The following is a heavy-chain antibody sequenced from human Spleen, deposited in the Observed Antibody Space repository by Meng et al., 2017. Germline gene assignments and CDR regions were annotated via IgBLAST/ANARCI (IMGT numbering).Heavy chain of an antibody. Sequence: SETLSLTCTVSGGSISSGGYYWSWIRQHPGKGLEWIGYIYYSGSTYYKPSLKSRVTISVDTSKNQFSLKPSSVNAADTGVYYCARVLGRYWFDPWGQGTLVTVSS. D-gene: IGHD2/OR15-2a*01. CDR2: IYYSGST. CDR3: ARVLGRYWFDP. V-gene: IGHV4-31*03. CDR1: GGSISSGGYY. J-gene: IGHJ5*02.